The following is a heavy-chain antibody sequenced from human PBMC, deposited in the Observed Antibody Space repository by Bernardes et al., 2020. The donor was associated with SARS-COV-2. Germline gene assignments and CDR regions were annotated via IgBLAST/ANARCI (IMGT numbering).Heavy chain of an antibody. V-gene: IGHV3-74*01. D-gene: IGHD3-3*01. CDR1: GFTFSSYW. J-gene: IGHJ6*03. CDR3: AREGRYYDFWSGHYYYYYYMDV. CDR2: INSDGSST. Sequence: GSLRLSCAASGFTFSSYWMHWVRQAPGKGLVWVSRINSDGSSTSYADSVKGRFTISRDNAKNTLYLQMNSLRAEDTAVYYCAREGRYYDFWSGHYYYYYYMDVWGKGTTVTVSS.